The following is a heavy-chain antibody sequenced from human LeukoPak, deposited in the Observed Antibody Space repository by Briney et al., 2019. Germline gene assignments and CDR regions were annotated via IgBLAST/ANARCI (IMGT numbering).Heavy chain of an antibody. D-gene: IGHD6-19*01. CDR2: ISSSSSTI. CDR3: ARDSVAGANDY. CDR1: GFTFSNYA. J-gene: IGHJ4*02. Sequence: GGSLRLSCAVSGFTFSNYAMTWARQAPGKGLEWVSYISSSSSTIYYADSVKGRFTISRDNAKNSLYLQMNSLRAEDTAVYYCARDSVAGANDYWGQGTLVTVSS. V-gene: IGHV3-48*01.